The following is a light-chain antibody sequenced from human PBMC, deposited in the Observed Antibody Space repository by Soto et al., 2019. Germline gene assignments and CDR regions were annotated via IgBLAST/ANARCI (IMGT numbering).Light chain of an antibody. J-gene: IGKJ1*01. CDR1: QSVSSN. V-gene: IGKV3-15*01. Sequence: EIVMTQSPATLSVSPGERATLSCRASQSVSSNLAWYQQKPGQAPRLVIFGASTRATGIPARFSGSGSGTEFRLAISSLQSEDFAVYYCQQYNNWPPTFGQGTKVGIK. CDR2: GAS. CDR3: QQYNNWPPT.